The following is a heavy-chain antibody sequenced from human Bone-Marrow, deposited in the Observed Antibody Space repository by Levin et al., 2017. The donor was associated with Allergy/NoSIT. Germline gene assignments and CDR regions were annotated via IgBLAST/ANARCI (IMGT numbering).Heavy chain of an antibody. V-gene: IGHV4-30-4*01. CDR3: ASSIAEPYYFDY. D-gene: IGHD6-6*01. CDR2: IYYSGST. Sequence: PSETLSLTCTVSGGSISSGDYYWSWIRQPPGKGLEWIGYIYYSGSTYYNPSLKSRVTISVDTSKNQFSLKLSSVTAADTAVYYCASSIAEPYYFDYWGQGTLVTVSS. J-gene: IGHJ4*02. CDR1: GGSISSGDYY.